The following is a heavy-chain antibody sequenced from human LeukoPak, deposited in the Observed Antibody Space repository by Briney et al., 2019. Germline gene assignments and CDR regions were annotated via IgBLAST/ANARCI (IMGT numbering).Heavy chain of an antibody. CDR1: GFTIRSYR. Sequence: RGSLTLSCAASGFTIRSYRMNWVRQAPPKGLEWVASIKQGESERYYVDSVNGRCTISRDNAKNSLYLQMNSLRGEYTAVYYCARGDNSAFDIWGEGTMVTVSS. CDR3: ARGDNSAFDI. J-gene: IGHJ3*02. D-gene: IGHD3-22*01. CDR2: IKQGESER. V-gene: IGHV3-7*04.